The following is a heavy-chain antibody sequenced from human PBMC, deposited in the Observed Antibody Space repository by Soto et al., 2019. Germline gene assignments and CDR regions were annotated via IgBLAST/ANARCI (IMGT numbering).Heavy chain of an antibody. Sequence: GGSLRLSCAASGFTFSSYAMSWVRQAPGKGLEWVSAISGSGGSTYYADSVKGRFTISRDNSKNTLYLQMNSLRAEDTAVYYCAKDREDGIAAHRRHYYYYYGMDVWGQGTTVTVSS. V-gene: IGHV3-23*01. CDR3: AKDREDGIAAHRRHYYYYYGMDV. D-gene: IGHD6-13*01. CDR2: ISGSGGST. J-gene: IGHJ6*02. CDR1: GFTFSSYA.